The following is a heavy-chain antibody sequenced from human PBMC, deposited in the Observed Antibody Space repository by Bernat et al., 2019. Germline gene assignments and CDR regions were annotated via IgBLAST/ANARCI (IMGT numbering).Heavy chain of an antibody. CDR1: GFTFSNAW. CDR3: TTEVVFWSGYPYDY. Sequence: EVQLVESGGGLVKPGGSLRLSCAAPGFTFSNAWMSWVRQAPGKGLEWVGRIKSKTDGGTTDYAAPVKGRFTISRDDSKNTLYLQMNSLKTEDTAVYYCTTEVVFWSGYPYDYWGQGTLVTVSS. D-gene: IGHD3-3*01. V-gene: IGHV3-15*01. J-gene: IGHJ4*02. CDR2: IKSKTDGGTT.